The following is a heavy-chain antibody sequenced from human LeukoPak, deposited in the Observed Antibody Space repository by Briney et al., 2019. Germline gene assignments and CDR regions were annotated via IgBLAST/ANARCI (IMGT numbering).Heavy chain of an antibody. J-gene: IGHJ6*02. Sequence: SQTLSLTCTVSGGSISSGSYYWSWLRQPAGKGLEWIGRTYTSGSTNYNPSLKSRVTISVDTSKNQFSLKLSSVTAADTAVYYCARNIAARTDYYYGMDGWGQGTTVTVSS. V-gene: IGHV4-61*02. D-gene: IGHD6-6*01. CDR2: TYTSGST. CDR3: ARNIAARTDYYYGMDG. CDR1: GGSISSGSYY.